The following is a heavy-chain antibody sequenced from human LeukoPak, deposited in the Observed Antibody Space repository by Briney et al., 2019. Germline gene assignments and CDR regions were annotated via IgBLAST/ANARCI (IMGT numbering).Heavy chain of an antibody. CDR3: ARHLNYYLDY. CDR2: ISYDGSNE. V-gene: IGHV3-30-3*01. J-gene: IGHJ4*02. Sequence: GRSLRLSCAASGFTFSSYAMHWVRQAPGKGLEWVAVISYDGSNEYYADSVKGRFTISRDSAKNTLYLQMNSLRAEDTAVYYCARHLNYYLDYWGQGTLVTVSS. CDR1: GFTFSSYA. D-gene: IGHD3-10*01.